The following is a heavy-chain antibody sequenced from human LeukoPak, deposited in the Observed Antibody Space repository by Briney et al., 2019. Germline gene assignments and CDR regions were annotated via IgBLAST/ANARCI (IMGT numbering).Heavy chain of an antibody. V-gene: IGHV1-2*02. CDR1: GYTFTGYY. Sequence: ASVNVSCKPSGYTFTGYYMHWVRQAPGQGLEWMGWINPNSGGTNYAQKFQGRVTMTRDTSISTAYMELSRLRSDDTAVYYCARVVRFGKYYFDYWGQGTLVTVSS. CDR2: INPNSGGT. D-gene: IGHD3-10*01. CDR3: ARVVRFGKYYFDY. J-gene: IGHJ4*02.